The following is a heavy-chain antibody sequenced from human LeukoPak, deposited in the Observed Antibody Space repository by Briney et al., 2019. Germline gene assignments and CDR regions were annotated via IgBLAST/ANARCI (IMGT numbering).Heavy chain of an antibody. CDR2: FDPEDGET. V-gene: IGHV1-24*01. CDR1: GYSLTELS. CDR3: ALTVTLRRTFDY. Sequence: ASVKVSCKVSGYSLTELSMHWVRQAPGKGLEWMGGFDPEDGETIYAQKFQGRVTMTEDTSTDTAYMELSSLRSEDTAVYYCALTVTLRRTFDYWGQGTLVTVSS. J-gene: IGHJ4*02. D-gene: IGHD4-11*01.